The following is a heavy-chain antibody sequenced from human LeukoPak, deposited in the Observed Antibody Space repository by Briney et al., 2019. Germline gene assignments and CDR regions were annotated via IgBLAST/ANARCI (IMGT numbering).Heavy chain of an antibody. J-gene: IGHJ1*01. V-gene: IGHV1-46*01. CDR2: INPSGGST. CDR3: ATGYCSGGSCYLSQH. Sequence: ASVKVSCKASGYTFTSYYMHWVRQAPGQGLEWMGIINPSGGSTSYAQKFQGRVTMTRDTSTSTVYMELSSLRSEDTAVYYCATGYCSGGSCYLSQHWGQGTLVTVSS. D-gene: IGHD2-15*01. CDR1: GYTFTSYY.